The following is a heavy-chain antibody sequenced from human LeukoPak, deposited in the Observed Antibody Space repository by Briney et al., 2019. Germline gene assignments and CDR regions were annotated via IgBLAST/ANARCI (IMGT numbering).Heavy chain of an antibody. D-gene: IGHD6-19*01. Sequence: GGSLRLSCVASGISFTNAWMSWVRQAPGKGLEWVGRVKSKSDAGTTDYAAPVKGRFTISRDDSKNTLYLQMNSLKAEDTAVYYCATHSNVWLLGDWGQGTLVTVSS. CDR3: ATHSNVWLLGD. CDR1: GISFTNAW. V-gene: IGHV3-15*01. J-gene: IGHJ4*02. CDR2: VKSKSDAGTT.